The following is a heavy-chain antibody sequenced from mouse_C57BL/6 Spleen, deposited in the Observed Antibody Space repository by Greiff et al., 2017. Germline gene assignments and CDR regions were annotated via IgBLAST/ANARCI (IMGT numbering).Heavy chain of an antibody. D-gene: IGHD2-1*01. CDR1: GYSFTSYY. V-gene: IGHV1-66*01. CDR2: IYPGSGNT. Sequence: VQLQQSGPELVKPGASVKISCKASGYSFTSYYIHWVKQRPGQGLVWIGWIYPGSGNTKYNEKFKGKATLTADTSSSPAYMQLSSLTSEDSAVYYCAYGNFFDYWGQGTTLTVSS. CDR3: AYGNFFDY. J-gene: IGHJ2*01.